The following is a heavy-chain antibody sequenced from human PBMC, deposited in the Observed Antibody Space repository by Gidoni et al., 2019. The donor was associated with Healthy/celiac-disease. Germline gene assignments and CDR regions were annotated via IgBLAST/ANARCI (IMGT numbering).Heavy chain of an antibody. V-gene: IGHV3-21*01. J-gene: IGHJ4*02. D-gene: IGHD2-2*01. CDR2: ISSSSSYI. Sequence: EVQLVESGGGLVKPGVSLRLSCAASGFPFSSYSMYWVRQAPGKGLEWVSSISSSSSYIYYADSVKGRFTISRDNAKNSLYLQMNSLRAEDTAVYYCAREARYCSSTSCSLWGQGTLVTVSS. CDR1: GFPFSSYS. CDR3: AREARYCSSTSCSL.